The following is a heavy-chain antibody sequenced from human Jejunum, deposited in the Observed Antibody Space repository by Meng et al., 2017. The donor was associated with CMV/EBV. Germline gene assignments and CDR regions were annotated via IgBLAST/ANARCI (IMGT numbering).Heavy chain of an antibody. CDR3: ATGVADFEY. D-gene: IGHD6-19*01. CDR2: MDPNRGTT. CDR1: GYTSTSYE. V-gene: IGHV1-8*01. J-gene: IGHJ4*02. Sequence: QGQLVQCGADVKKPGSSGKVSWKASGYTSTSYEINWVRKGYGQGLEWMGWMDPNRGTTGYAQKFHGKVTMTRNISKSTAYMDLSSLRSEDTAVYYCATGVADFEYWGQGTLVTVSS.